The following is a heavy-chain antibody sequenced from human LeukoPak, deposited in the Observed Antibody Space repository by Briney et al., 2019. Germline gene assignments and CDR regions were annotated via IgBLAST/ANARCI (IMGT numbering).Heavy chain of an antibody. CDR3: ARVGDGYNYYYCYHMDV. CDR1: GFTFRSYS. V-gene: IGHV3-21*01. CDR2: ISSSSSYI. J-gene: IGHJ6*03. D-gene: IGHD5-24*01. Sequence: GGSLRLSCAASGFTFRSYSMNWVRQAPGKGLEWVSSISSSSSYIYYADSVKGRFTISRDNAKNSLYLQMNSLRAEDTAVYYCARVGDGYNYYYCYHMDVWGKGTTVTVSS.